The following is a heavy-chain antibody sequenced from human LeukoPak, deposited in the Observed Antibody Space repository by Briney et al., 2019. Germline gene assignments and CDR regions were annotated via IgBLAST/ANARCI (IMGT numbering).Heavy chain of an antibody. CDR2: ISSSSSYI. CDR3: AREEGTDCGGDCYSGY. D-gene: IGHD2-21*02. V-gene: IGHV3-21*01. J-gene: IGHJ4*02. Sequence: GGSLRLSCAASGFTFSSYGMNWVRQAPGKGPEWVSSISSSSSYIYYADSVKGRFTVSRDNAKNSLYLQMNSLRAEDTAVYYCAREEGTDCGGDCYSGYWGQGTLVTVSS. CDR1: GFTFSSYG.